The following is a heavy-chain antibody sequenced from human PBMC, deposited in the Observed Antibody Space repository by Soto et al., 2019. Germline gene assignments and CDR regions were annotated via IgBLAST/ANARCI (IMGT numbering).Heavy chain of an antibody. V-gene: IGHV4-59*08. J-gene: IGHJ5*02. Sequence: SETLSLTCTVSGGSISSYYWSWIRQPPGKGLEWIGYIYYSGSTNYNPSLKSRVTISVDTSKNQFSLKLSSVTAADTAVYYCARHTMVRGVTFAFDPWGQGTLVTVSS. CDR1: GGSISSYY. CDR3: ARHTMVRGVTFAFDP. D-gene: IGHD3-10*01. CDR2: IYYSGST.